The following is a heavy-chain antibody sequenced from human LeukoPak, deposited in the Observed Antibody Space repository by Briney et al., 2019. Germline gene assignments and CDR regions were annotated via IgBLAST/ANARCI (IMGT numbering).Heavy chain of an antibody. D-gene: IGHD6-6*01. CDR1: GYSFTSHY. J-gene: IGHJ5*02. CDR2: INPRGTAT. CDR3: ARADGYSSSSEWFDP. Sequence: ASVKVSCKASGYSFTSHYMHWVRQAPGQGLEWMGLINPRGTATRYAESFQGRLTLTRDLSTSTDYMELSSLRSEDTAVYYCARADGYSSSSEWFDPWGQGTLVTVSS. V-gene: IGHV1-46*01.